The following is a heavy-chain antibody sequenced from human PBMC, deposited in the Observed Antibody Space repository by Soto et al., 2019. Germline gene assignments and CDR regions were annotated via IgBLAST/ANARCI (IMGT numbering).Heavy chain of an antibody. CDR1: GFTFSSYA. J-gene: IGHJ4*02. V-gene: IGHV3-30-3*01. CDR3: ARASWSGYYDY. CDR2: ISYDGSNK. D-gene: IGHD3-3*01. Sequence: QVQLVESGGGVVQPGRSLRLSCAASGFTFSSYAMHWVRQAPGKGLEWVAVISYDGSNKYYADSVKGRFTISRDNSKNTLYLQMNSLRAEDTAVYYCARASWSGYYDYWGQGILVTVSS.